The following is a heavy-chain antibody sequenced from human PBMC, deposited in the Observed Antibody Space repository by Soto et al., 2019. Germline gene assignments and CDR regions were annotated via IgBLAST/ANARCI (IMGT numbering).Heavy chain of an antibody. Sequence: SETLSLTCAVYGGSFSGYYWSWIRQPPGKGLEWIGEINHSGSTNYNPSLKSRVTISVDTSKNQFSLKLSSVTAADTAVYYCARGLVGATTYFDYWGQETLVTVPS. CDR1: GGSFSGYY. D-gene: IGHD1-26*01. J-gene: IGHJ4*02. CDR2: INHSGST. CDR3: ARGLVGATTYFDY. V-gene: IGHV4-34*01.